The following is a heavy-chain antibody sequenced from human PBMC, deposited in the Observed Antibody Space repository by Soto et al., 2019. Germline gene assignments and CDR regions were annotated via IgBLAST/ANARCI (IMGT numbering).Heavy chain of an antibody. CDR1: GYTFTSYD. J-gene: IGHJ6*01. CDR2: MNPNSGNT. V-gene: IGHV1-8*01. CDR3: ALGGEITISYYYYGMEV. Sequence: ASVKVSCKASGYTFTSYDINWVRQATGQGLEWMGWMNPNSGNTGYAQKFQGRVTMTRNTSISTAYMELSSLRSEDTAVYYCALGGEITISYYYYGMEVWGQGITDIVS. D-gene: IGHD3-9*01.